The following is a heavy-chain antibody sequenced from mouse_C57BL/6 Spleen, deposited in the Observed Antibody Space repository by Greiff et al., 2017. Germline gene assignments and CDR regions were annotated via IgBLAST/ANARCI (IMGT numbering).Heavy chain of an antibody. V-gene: IGHV1-61*01. CDR1: GYTFTSYW. CDR2: IYPSDSET. J-gene: IGHJ3*01. Sequence: QVQLQQPGAELVRPGSSVKLSCKASGYTFTSYWMDWVKQRPGQGLEWIGNIYPSDSETPYNQKFKDKATLTVDKSSSTAYMQLSSLTSEDSAVYYCARSGFPAWFAYWGQGTLVTVSA. CDR3: ARSGFPAWFAY.